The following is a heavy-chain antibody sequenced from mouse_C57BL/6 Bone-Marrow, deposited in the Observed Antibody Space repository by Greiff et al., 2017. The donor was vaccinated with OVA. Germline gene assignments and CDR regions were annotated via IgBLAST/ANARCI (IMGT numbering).Heavy chain of an antibody. J-gene: IGHJ3*01. Sequence: LQSGAELMKPGASVKLSCKATGYTFTGYWIEWVKQRPGHGLEWIGEILPGSGSTNYNEKFKGKATFTADTSSNTAYMQLSSLTTEDSAIYYCALYDGYFPWFAYWGQGTLVTVSA. CDR2: ILPGSGST. CDR1: GYTFTGYW. CDR3: ALYDGYFPWFAY. D-gene: IGHD2-3*01. V-gene: IGHV1-9*01.